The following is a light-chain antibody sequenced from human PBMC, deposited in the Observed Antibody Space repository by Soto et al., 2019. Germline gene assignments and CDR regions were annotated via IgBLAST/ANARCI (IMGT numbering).Light chain of an antibody. CDR1: SSNIGSNS. CDR3: ATWDDSLSGPV. V-gene: IGLV1-44*01. CDR2: GLN. Sequence: QSVLTQPPSASGTPGQRVTISCSGSSSNIGSNSVNWYQQLPGTAPRLLIYGLNQRPSGVPDRFSGSKSGTSASLAISGLQSEDEADYYCATWDDSLSGPVFGGGTKLTVL. J-gene: IGLJ2*01.